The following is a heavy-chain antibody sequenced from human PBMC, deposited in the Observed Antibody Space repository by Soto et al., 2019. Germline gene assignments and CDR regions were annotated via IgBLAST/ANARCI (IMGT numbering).Heavy chain of an antibody. Sequence: SVKVSCKASGGTFSSYAISWVRQAPGQGLEWMGGIIPIFGTANYAQKFQGRVTITADESTSTAYMELSSLRSEDTAVYYCARGEQQQLVRFDYWGQGTLVTVSS. V-gene: IGHV1-69*13. D-gene: IGHD6-13*01. J-gene: IGHJ4*02. CDR2: IIPIFGTA. CDR3: ARGEQQQLVRFDY. CDR1: GGTFSSYA.